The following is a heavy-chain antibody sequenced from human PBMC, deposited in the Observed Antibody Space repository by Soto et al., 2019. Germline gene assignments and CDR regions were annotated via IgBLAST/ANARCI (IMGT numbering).Heavy chain of an antibody. V-gene: IGHV4-59*01. J-gene: IGHJ5*02. CDR2: IYYSGST. CDR1: GGSISSYY. CDR3: AREYCGGDCYSGHNWFDP. D-gene: IGHD2-21*02. Sequence: SETLSLTCTVSGGSISSYYWSWIRQPPGKGLEWIGYIYYSGSTNYSPSLKSRVTISVDTSKNQFSLKLSSVTAADTAVYYCAREYCGGDCYSGHNWFDPWRQGTLVTVSS.